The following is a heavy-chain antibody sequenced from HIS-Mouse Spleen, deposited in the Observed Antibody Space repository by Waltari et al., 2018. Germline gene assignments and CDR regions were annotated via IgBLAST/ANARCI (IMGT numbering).Heavy chain of an antibody. D-gene: IGHD7-27*01. V-gene: IGHV1-2*02. Sequence: QAQLVQTGAEGKKPGASVKGSCTASGYPFTVHYMHWVRTAPGPGLEWRGWINPNSGGTNYAQKFQGRVTMTRDTAISTAYMELSRLRSDDTAVYYCASWAQGRSELGPIGWGQGTLVTVSS. CDR3: ASWAQGRSELGPIG. CDR2: INPNSGGT. J-gene: IGHJ4*02. CDR1: GYPFTVHY.